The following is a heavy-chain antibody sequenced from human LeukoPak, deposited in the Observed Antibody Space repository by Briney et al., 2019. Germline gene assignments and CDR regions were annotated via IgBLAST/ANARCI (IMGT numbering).Heavy chain of an antibody. J-gene: IGHJ4*02. Sequence: GSLRLSCAASGFTFSSYAMSWVRQPPGKGLEWIVEFNHSGSTNYNPSLKSRVTISVDTSKNQFSLKLTSVTAADTAVYYCARVPAGKLGIIDYWGQGTLVTVSS. CDR2: FNHSGST. V-gene: IGHV4-34*01. CDR1: GFTFSSYA. D-gene: IGHD7-27*01. CDR3: ARVPAGKLGIIDY.